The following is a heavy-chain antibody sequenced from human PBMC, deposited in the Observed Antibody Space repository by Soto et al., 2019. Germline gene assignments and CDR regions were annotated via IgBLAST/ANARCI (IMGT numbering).Heavy chain of an antibody. J-gene: IGHJ6*02. CDR2: SFSDGRT. V-gene: IGHV3-66*01. Sequence: EVQLVESGGGLVQPGGSLRLSCAASGFTFSRYWMHWVRQAPGKGLVWVAVSFSDGRTYYADSVKGRFTFCRDNYKSTLFLHKHDLRVEDTAVYYCARDQWFGSASSNNVYSYGYGMDVWGQGTTVTVSS. D-gene: IGHD3-10*01. CDR1: GFTFSRYW. CDR3: ARDQWFGSASSNNVYSYGYGMDV.